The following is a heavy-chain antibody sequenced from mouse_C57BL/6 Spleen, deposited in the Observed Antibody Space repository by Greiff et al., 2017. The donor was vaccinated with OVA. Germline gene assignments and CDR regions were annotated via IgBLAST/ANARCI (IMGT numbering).Heavy chain of an antibody. CDR2: INPNNGGT. V-gene: IGHV1-18*01. CDR3: ARSRDGYYPDFDV. CDR1: GYTFTDYN. J-gene: IGHJ1*03. D-gene: IGHD2-3*01. Sequence: VQLQQSGPELVKPGASVKIPCKASGYTFTDYNMDWVKQSHGKSLEWIGDINPNNGGTIYNQKFKGKATLTVDKSSSTAYMELRSLTSEDTAVYYCARSRDGYYPDFDVWGTGTTVTVSS.